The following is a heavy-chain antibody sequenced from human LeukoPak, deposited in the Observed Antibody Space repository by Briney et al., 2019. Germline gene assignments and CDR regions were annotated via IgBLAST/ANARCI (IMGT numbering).Heavy chain of an antibody. CDR3: ANHFACGSTSCPPFDS. Sequence: GGSLRLSCAASGFTVNSYYMGWVRQAPGKGLEWVSSISDNSNYIYYSDSVEGRFTISRDNAKNSLYLQMNSLRVEDTAVYYCANHFACGSTSCPPFDSWGQGTLVTVSS. V-gene: IGHV3-21*01. CDR2: ISDNSNYI. J-gene: IGHJ4*02. D-gene: IGHD2-2*01. CDR1: GFTVNSYY.